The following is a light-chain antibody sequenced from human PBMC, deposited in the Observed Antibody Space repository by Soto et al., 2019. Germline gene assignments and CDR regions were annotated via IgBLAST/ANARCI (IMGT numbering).Light chain of an antibody. CDR1: SSNIGSNT. Sequence: QSVLTQPPSASGTPVQRVTSACSGSSSNIGSNTVNWYQQLPGTAPKLLFYSNNQRPSGVPDRFSGSKSGTSASLAISGLQSEDEADYYCATWDDSRNGYVFGTGTKLTVL. J-gene: IGLJ1*01. CDR3: ATWDDSRNGYV. CDR2: SNN. V-gene: IGLV1-44*01.